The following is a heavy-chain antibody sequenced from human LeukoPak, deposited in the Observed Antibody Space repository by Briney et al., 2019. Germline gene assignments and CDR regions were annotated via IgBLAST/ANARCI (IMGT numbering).Heavy chain of an antibody. CDR1: GGSFSGYY. CDR2: INHSGST. CDR3: ARRMEYCSSTSCYLYYYMDV. J-gene: IGHJ6*03. Sequence: SETLSLTCAVYGGSFSGYYWSWIRQPPGKGLEWIGEINHSGSTNYNPSLKSRVTISVDTSKNQFSLKLSSVTAADTAVYYCARRMEYCSSTSCYLYYYMDVWGKGTTVTISS. D-gene: IGHD2-2*01. V-gene: IGHV4-34*01.